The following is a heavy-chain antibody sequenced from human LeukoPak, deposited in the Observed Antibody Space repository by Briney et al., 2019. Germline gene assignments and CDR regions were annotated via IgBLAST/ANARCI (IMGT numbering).Heavy chain of an antibody. D-gene: IGHD3-22*01. CDR2: INAGNGNT. J-gene: IGHJ4*02. V-gene: IGHV1-3*01. CDR3: ARDYDSSGYSPSN. Sequence: GASVKVSCKASGYTFTSYAMHWVRQAPGQRLEWMGWINAGNGNTKYSQKFQGRVTITRDTSASTAYMELSSLRSEDTAVYYCARDYDSSGYSPSNWGQGTLVTVSS. CDR1: GYTFTSYA.